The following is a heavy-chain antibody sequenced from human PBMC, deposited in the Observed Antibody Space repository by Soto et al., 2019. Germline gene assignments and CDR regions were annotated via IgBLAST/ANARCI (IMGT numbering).Heavy chain of an antibody. CDR2: IWYDGSNK. V-gene: IGHV3-33*01. CDR3: ARRGSCSGGSCYSTDYYYYMDV. D-gene: IGHD2-15*01. J-gene: IGHJ6*03. Sequence: GGSLRLSCAASGFTFSSYGMHWVRQAPGKGLEWVAVIWYDGSNKYYADSVKGRFTISRDNSKNTLYLQMNSLRAEDTAVCYCARRGSCSGGSCYSTDYYYYMDVWGKGTTVTVSS. CDR1: GFTFSSYG.